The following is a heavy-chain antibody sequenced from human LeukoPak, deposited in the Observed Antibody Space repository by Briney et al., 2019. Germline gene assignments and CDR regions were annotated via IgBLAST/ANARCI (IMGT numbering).Heavy chain of an antibody. J-gene: IGHJ4*02. D-gene: IGHD5-18*01. CDR2: IYPGDSDT. V-gene: IGHV5-51*01. Sequence: GESLKISCKGSGYSFTSYWIGWVRQMPGKGLEWMGIIYPGDSDTRYSPSFQGQVTISADKSISTAYLQWSSLKASDTAMYYCARRGYGVDTAMVVAYWGQGTLVTVSS. CDR1: GYSFTSYW. CDR3: ARRGYGVDTAMVVAY.